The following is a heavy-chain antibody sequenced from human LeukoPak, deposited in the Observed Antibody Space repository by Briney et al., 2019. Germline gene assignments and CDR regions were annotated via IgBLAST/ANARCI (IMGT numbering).Heavy chain of an antibody. V-gene: IGHV3-7*03. D-gene: IGHD1-26*01. CDR1: GFTFSNYW. CDR2: IKQDGSER. J-gene: IGHJ4*02. CDR3: ARDPNLYSGTYDTY. Sequence: GGSLRLSCAASGFTFSNYWMSWVRQAPGKGLEWVANIKQDGSERYYVDSVKGRFTISRDNAKNSVFLQMNSLRAEDTAVYYWARDPNLYSGTYDTYWGQGTLVTVSS.